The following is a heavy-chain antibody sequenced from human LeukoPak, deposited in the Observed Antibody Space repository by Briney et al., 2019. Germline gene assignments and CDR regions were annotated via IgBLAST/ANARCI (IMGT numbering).Heavy chain of an antibody. Sequence: GGSLRLSCAASGFSVSNNYMSWVRQAPGKGLVWVSRINSDGSSTGYADSVKGRFTISRDNAKNTLYLQMNSLRADDTAVYYCARQIGYCISTSCPDAFDIWGQGTMVTVSS. CDR1: GFSVSNNY. D-gene: IGHD2-2*01. CDR2: INSDGSST. J-gene: IGHJ3*02. CDR3: ARQIGYCISTSCPDAFDI. V-gene: IGHV3-74*01.